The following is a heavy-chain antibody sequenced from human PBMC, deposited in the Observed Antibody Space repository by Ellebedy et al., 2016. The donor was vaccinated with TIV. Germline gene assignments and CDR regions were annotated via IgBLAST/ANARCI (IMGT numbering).Heavy chain of an antibody. D-gene: IGHD6-13*01. J-gene: IGHJ4*02. CDR2: ISSTGTFI. Sequence: GGSLRLSCGTSGFIFSSYTMNWVRQAPGKGLEWVSSISSTGTFIYYSDSVKGRFAISRDNAKNMVYLQMNSPRAEDTAVYYCATYTSTTSLDHWGRGTLVTVSP. CDR1: GFIFSSYT. V-gene: IGHV3-21*06. CDR3: ATYTSTTSLDH.